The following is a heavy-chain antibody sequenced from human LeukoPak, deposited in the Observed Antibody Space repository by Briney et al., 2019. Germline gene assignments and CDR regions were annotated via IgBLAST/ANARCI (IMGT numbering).Heavy chain of an antibody. CDR3: AKEDRDIVVVVAAMTEAYFDY. CDR2: IRYDGSNK. V-gene: IGHV3-30*02. Sequence: GGSLRLSCAASGFTFSSYGMHWVRQAPGKGLEWVAFIRYDGSNKYYADSVKGRFTISRDNSKNTLYLQMNSLRAEDTAVYYCAKEDRDIVVVVAAMTEAYFDYWGQGTLVTVSS. D-gene: IGHD2-15*01. CDR1: GFTFSSYG. J-gene: IGHJ4*02.